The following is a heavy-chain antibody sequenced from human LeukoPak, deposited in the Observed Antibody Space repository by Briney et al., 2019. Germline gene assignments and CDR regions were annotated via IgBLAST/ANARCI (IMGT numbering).Heavy chain of an antibody. D-gene: IGHD3-10*01. Sequence: GGSLRLSCAASGFTFSSYAMSWVRQAPGKGLEWVSSTSGGGYTTYYADSVKGRFTMSRDNSKNTLYLQMNSLRAEDTAVYYCAKDLWFGELLQPPDYWGQGTLVTVSS. CDR1: GFTFSSYA. V-gene: IGHV3-23*01. CDR2: TSGGGYTT. CDR3: AKDLWFGELLQPPDY. J-gene: IGHJ4*02.